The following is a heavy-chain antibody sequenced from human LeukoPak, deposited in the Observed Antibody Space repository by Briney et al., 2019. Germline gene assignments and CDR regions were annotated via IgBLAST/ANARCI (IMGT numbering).Heavy chain of an antibody. J-gene: IGHJ5*02. V-gene: IGHV1-2*02. CDR3: ARDQTTVTTMRRYNWFDP. D-gene: IGHD4-17*01. CDR1: GYTFTGYY. CDR2: INPNSGGT. Sequence: ASVKVSCKASGYTFTGYYMHWVRQAPGQGLEWMGWINPNSGGTNYAQKFQGRVTMTRDTSISTAYMELSRLRSDDTAVYYCARDQTTVTTMRRYNWFDPWGQGALVTVSS.